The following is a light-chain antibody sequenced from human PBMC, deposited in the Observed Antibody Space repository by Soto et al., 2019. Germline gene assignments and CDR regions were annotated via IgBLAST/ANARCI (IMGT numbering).Light chain of an antibody. CDR2: DVS. Sequence: QSALTQPASVSGSPGQSITISCTGTSSDVGGYNYVSWYQHHPGKAHKLMIYDVSNRPSGVSSRFSGSKSGNTASLIISGLQAEDEADYYCSSYTSSSTLSTYVFGTGTKVTVL. CDR1: SSDVGGYNY. V-gene: IGLV2-14*03. CDR3: SSYTSSSTLSTYV. J-gene: IGLJ1*01.